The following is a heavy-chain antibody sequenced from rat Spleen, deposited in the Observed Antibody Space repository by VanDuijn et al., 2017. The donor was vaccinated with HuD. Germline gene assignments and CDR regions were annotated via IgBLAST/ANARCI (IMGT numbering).Heavy chain of an antibody. CDR2: IGFNGGGT. CDR1: GFTFSNYG. V-gene: IGHV5-17*01. J-gene: IGHJ2*01. D-gene: IGHD1-7*01. CDR3: ARRDGYPFFDY. Sequence: EVQLVESGGGLVQPGGSLKLSCSASGFTFSNYGMAWVRQAPKKGLEWVAYIGFNGGGTYYRDSVKGRFTISRDNAKSTLYLQMDSLRSEDTATYYCARRDGYPFFDYWGQGVMVTVSS.